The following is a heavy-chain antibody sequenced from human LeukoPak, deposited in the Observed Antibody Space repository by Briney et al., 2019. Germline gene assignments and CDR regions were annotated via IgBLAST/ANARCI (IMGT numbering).Heavy chain of an antibody. CDR2: ISSSGSTI. Sequence: GGSLRLSCAASGFTFSDYYMTWIRQAPGKGLEWVSYISSSGSTIYYADSVKGRFTISRDNAKNSLYLQMNSLRAEDTAVYYCAQIYTYGSSQFDYWGQGTLVTVSS. J-gene: IGHJ4*02. V-gene: IGHV3-11*04. D-gene: IGHD5-18*01. CDR3: AQIYTYGSSQFDY. CDR1: GFTFSDYY.